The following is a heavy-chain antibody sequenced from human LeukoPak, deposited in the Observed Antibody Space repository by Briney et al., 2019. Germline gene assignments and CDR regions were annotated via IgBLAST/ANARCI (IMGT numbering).Heavy chain of an antibody. CDR1: GGSISSYY. J-gene: IGHJ6*03. CDR2: IYYNGRT. V-gene: IGHV4-59*01. CDR3: ARGGGWYGDSERPPYYYYMDV. D-gene: IGHD4-17*01. Sequence: SETLSLTCTVSGGSISSYYWSWIRQPPGKGLEWIGYIYYNGRTNYNPSLKRRVSTSVDTSKNQFSLKLSSVTAADTAVYYCARGGGWYGDSERPPYYYYMDVWGKGTTVTISS.